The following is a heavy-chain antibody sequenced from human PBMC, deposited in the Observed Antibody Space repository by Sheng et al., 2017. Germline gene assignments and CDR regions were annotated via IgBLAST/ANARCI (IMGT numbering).Heavy chain of an antibody. J-gene: IGHJ5*02. V-gene: IGHV1-69*12. D-gene: IGHD3-16*01. CDR2: IIPIFGTA. CDR3: ARENPVTIYVYNWFDP. Sequence: QVQLVQSGAEVKKPGSSVKVSCKASGGTFSSYAISWVRQAPGQGLEWMGGIIPIFGTANYAQKFQGRVTITADESTSTAYMELSSLRSEDTAVYYCARENPVTIYVYNWFDPGAREPWSPSPQ. CDR1: GGTFSSYA.